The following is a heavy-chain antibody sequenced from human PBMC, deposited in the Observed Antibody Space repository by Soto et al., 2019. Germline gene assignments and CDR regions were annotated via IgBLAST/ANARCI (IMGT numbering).Heavy chain of an antibody. CDR2: ISGSGGST. D-gene: IGHD3-10*01. Sequence: LRLSCAASGFTFSSYAMSWVRQAPGKGLEWVPGISGSGGSTYLADSVKGRFSISRDNSKNTVYLQMNSLRAEDTAVYYCLTPPFGGMDVWGQGTTVTVSS. CDR1: GFTFSSYA. J-gene: IGHJ6*02. V-gene: IGHV3-23*01. CDR3: LTPPFGGMDV.